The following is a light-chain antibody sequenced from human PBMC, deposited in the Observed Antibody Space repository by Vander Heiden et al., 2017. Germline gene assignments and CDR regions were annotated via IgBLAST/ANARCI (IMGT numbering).Light chain of an antibody. CDR2: AAS. Sequence: DIQLTQSPSSLSASVGDRVTITCRASQSISTYLHWFQQKPGKAPKLLIYAASSLQSGVPSRFSGSGSGTDFTLTISSLQPDDFATYYCQHADRTVAYTFGQGTKIEIK. CDR3: QHADRTVAYT. CDR1: QSISTY. V-gene: IGKV1-39*01. J-gene: IGKJ2*01.